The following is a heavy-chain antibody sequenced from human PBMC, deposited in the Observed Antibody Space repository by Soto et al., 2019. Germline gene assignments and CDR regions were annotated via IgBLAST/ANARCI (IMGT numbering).Heavy chain of an antibody. V-gene: IGHV4-59*01. CDR2: IYYTGST. CDR3: ARGRWFDP. J-gene: IGHJ5*02. CDR1: GDSISSDY. Sequence: QVRLQESGPGLVKPSETLSLTCSVSGDSISSDYWSWIRQPPGKGLEWIGYIYYTGSTNYNPSLKSRVTISVDPSKKQFSLKVSSVTAADTAVYYCARGRWFDPWGQGTLVTVSS.